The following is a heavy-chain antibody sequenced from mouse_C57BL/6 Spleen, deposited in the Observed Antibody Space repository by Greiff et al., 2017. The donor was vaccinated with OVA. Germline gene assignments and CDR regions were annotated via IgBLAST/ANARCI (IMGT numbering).Heavy chain of an antibody. D-gene: IGHD1-1*01. CDR3: ARSGITTVVARYFDV. CDR2: IDPEDGET. CDR1: GFNIKDYY. V-gene: IGHV14-2*01. Sequence: EVQLQQSGAELVKPGASVKLSCTASGFNIKDYYMHWVKQRTEQGLEWIGRIDPEDGETKYAPNFQGKATITADTSSNTAYLQLSSLTSEDTAVYYCARSGITTVVARYFDVWGTGTTVTVSS. J-gene: IGHJ1*03.